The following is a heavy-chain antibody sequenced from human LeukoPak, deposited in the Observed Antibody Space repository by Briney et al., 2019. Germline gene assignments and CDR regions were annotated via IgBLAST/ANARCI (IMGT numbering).Heavy chain of an antibody. D-gene: IGHD6-6*01. Sequence: GGSLRLSCAASGFTFSSYAMHWVRQAPGKGLEWVAVISYDGSNKYYADSVKGRFTISRDNSKNTLYLQMNSLRAEDTAVYYCAKFSGSSWVAYFDYWGQGTLVTVSS. CDR2: ISYDGSNK. CDR3: AKFSGSSWVAYFDY. J-gene: IGHJ4*02. CDR1: GFTFSSYA. V-gene: IGHV3-30-3*02.